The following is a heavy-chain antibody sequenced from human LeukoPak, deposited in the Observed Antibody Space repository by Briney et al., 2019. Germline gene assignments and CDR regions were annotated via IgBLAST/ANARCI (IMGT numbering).Heavy chain of an antibody. Sequence: GASVKVSCKASGGTFSSYAISWVRQAPGQGLEWMGWINPNSGGTNYAQKFQGRVTMTRDTSISTAYMELSRLRSDDTAVYYCARGYSGYRTNWFDPWGQGTLVTVSS. D-gene: IGHD5-12*01. CDR3: ARGYSGYRTNWFDP. V-gene: IGHV1-2*02. CDR1: GGTFSSYA. J-gene: IGHJ5*02. CDR2: INPNSGGT.